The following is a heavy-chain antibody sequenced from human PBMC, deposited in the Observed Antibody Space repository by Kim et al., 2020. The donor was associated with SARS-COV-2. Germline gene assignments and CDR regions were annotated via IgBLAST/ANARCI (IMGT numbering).Heavy chain of an antibody. CDR2: ISSSSSTI. CDR1: GFTFSSYS. V-gene: IGHV3-48*02. J-gene: IGHJ6*02. Sequence: GGSLRLSCAASGFTFSSYSMNWVRQAPGKGLEWVSYISSSSSTIYYADSVKGRFTISRDNAKNSLYLQMNSLRDEDTAVYYCARDLNDRIAAAFYGMDVWGQGTTVTVSS. D-gene: IGHD6-13*01. CDR3: ARDLNDRIAAAFYGMDV.